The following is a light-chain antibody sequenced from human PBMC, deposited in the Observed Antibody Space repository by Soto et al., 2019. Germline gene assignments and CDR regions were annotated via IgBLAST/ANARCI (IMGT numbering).Light chain of an antibody. CDR2: GAS. V-gene: IGKV3-20*01. CDR1: QSVTSN. Sequence: EIVLTQSPGTLSLSPGERATLSCRGSQSVTSNLAWYQQTPGQAPRLLIYGASSTATGIPDRFSGSGSGTDFTLTISRLEPEDFAFYYCQQYDTHLTFGPGTKVDIK. J-gene: IGKJ3*01. CDR3: QQYDTHLT.